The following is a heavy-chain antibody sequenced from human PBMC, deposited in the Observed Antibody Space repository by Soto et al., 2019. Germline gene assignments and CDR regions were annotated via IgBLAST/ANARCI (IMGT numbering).Heavy chain of an antibody. J-gene: IGHJ4*02. CDR2: ISGSGGST. V-gene: IGHV3-23*01. D-gene: IGHD3-3*01. CDR1: GFTFSSYA. Sequence: GGSLRLSCAASGFTFSSYAMSWVRQAPGKGLEWVSAISGSGGSTYYADSVKGRFTISRDNSKNTLYLQMNSLRAEDTAVYYCAKDEPGYYDFWSGNLFIKNFDYWGQGTLVTVSS. CDR3: AKDEPGYYDFWSGNLFIKNFDY.